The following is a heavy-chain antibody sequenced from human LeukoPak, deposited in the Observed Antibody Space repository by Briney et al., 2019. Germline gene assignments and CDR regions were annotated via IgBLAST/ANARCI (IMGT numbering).Heavy chain of an antibody. V-gene: IGHV3-66*01. Sequence: GGSLRLSCAGSGFTVSSSYMSWVRQAPGKGLEWVSALYSGGSTFYADSVKGRFTISRDISKNMLYLQMNSLRADDTAVYYCARGAISSWYEDWGQGTLVTVSS. CDR3: ARGAISSWYED. J-gene: IGHJ4*02. CDR2: LYSGGST. D-gene: IGHD6-13*01. CDR1: GFTVSSSY.